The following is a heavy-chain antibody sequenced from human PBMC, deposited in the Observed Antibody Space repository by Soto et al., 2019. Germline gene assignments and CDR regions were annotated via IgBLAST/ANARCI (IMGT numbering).Heavy chain of an antibody. Sequence: QAQLVESGGGVVQPGRSLRLSCAASGFAFSSYGMHWARQAPGTGLEWVAVISYDGSLQHYADSVKGRFTISRDNSKNMVLLQMSSLRAEDTAVYYCVSDRGYGHASVPYSWGQGTLVSVCS. CDR3: VSDRGYGHASVPYS. J-gene: IGHJ4*02. V-gene: IGHV3-30*03. CDR2: ISYDGSLQ. D-gene: IGHD5-18*01. CDR1: GFAFSSYG.